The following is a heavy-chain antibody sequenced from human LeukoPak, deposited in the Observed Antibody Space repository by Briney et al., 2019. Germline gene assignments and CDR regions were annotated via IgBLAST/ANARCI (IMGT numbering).Heavy chain of an antibody. J-gene: IGHJ4*02. CDR1: GGSFSGYY. D-gene: IGHD2-21*02. Sequence: SETLSLTCAVYGGSFSGYYWSWIRQPPGKGLEWIGEINHSGSTNHNPSLKSRVTISVDTSKNQFSLKLSSVTAADTAVYYCASSGDCDGGIDYWGQGTLVTVSS. CDR2: INHSGST. V-gene: IGHV4-34*01. CDR3: ASSGDCDGGIDY.